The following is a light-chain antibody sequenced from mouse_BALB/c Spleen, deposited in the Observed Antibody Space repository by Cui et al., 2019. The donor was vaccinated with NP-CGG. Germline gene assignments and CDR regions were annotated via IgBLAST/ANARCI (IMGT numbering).Light chain of an antibody. Sequence: QAVVTQESALTTSPGETVTLTCRSSIGAVTTSNYANWVQEKPDHLFTGLIGGTNNRAPGVPARFSGSLIGDKAALTITGAQTEDEAIYFCALWYSNNWVFGGGTKLTVL. J-gene: IGLJ1*01. CDR3: ALWYSNNWV. V-gene: IGLV1*01. CDR2: GTN. CDR1: IGAVTTSNY.